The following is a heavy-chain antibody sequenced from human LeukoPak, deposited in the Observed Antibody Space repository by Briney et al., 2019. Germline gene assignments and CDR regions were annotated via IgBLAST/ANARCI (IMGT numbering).Heavy chain of an antibody. CDR1: GFTFTSDA. Sequence: GGSLRLSCATSGFTFTSDALGWVRQARGKALAWVSLIRGSGGSRYYGDSVKGRFTISRDNSKNLVYLEVNSLRAGDTAVYYCAKGGEDSGYNSYFDYWGQGTLVIVSS. CDR3: AKGGEDSGYNSYFDY. V-gene: IGHV3-23*01. CDR2: IRGSGGSR. D-gene: IGHD5-24*01. J-gene: IGHJ4*02.